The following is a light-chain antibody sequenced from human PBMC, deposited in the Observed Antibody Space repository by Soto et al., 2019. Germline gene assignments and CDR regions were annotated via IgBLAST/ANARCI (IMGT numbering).Light chain of an antibody. CDR3: SSYTSSSTLEV. CDR2: DVS. CDR1: SSDVGGYNY. Sequence: QSALTQPASVSGSPGQSITISCTGTSSDVGGYNYVSWYQQHPGKAPKLMIYDVSNRPSGVSNRFSGSKSGNTASLTISGPQAEDEADYYCSSYTSSSTLEVFGTGTKLTVL. V-gene: IGLV2-14*01. J-gene: IGLJ1*01.